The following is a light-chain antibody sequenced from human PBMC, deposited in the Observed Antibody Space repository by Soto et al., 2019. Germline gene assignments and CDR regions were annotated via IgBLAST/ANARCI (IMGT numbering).Light chain of an antibody. J-gene: IGKJ1*01. CDR1: QSISNH. CDR2: AAS. V-gene: IGKV1-39*01. CDR3: QQSYSSPPK. Sequence: DIQMTQSPSSLSASVEDRVIITCRASQSISNHLNWYQQKPGKAPKLLIFAASSLQSGVPSRFSGSRSGPDFTLTISSLQTEDFATYYCQQSYSSPPKFGQGTQV.